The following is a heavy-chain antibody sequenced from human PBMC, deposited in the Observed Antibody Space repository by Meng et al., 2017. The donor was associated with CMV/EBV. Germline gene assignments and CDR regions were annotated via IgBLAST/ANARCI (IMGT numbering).Heavy chain of an antibody. CDR3: ARDLTGTSHPDLGFDY. Sequence: VKVSCKASGGTFSSYTISWVRQAPGQGLEWMGRIIPILGIANYAQKFQGRVTITADKSTSTAYMELSSLRSEDTAVYYCARDLTGTSHPDLGFDYWGQGTLVTVSS. CDR2: IIPILGIA. J-gene: IGHJ4*02. CDR1: GGTFSSYT. V-gene: IGHV1-69*04. D-gene: IGHD1-7*01.